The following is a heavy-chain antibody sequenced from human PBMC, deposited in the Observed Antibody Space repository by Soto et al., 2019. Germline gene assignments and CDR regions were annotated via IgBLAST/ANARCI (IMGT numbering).Heavy chain of an antibody. J-gene: IGHJ4*02. CDR1: GGSISSYY. CDR2: ISYSGTT. V-gene: IGHV4-59*01. Sequence: SETRSLTCTVSGGSISSYYWSWIRRPPGMGLEWIASISYSGTTNYNSSLKSRVTISIDTSKNQFSLKFNSVTAADTAVYYCAREGYNFGPFDYWGQGALVTGSS. D-gene: IGHD5-18*01. CDR3: AREGYNFGPFDY.